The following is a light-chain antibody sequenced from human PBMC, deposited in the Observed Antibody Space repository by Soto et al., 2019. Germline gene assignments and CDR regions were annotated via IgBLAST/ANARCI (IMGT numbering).Light chain of an antibody. J-gene: IGKJ1*01. Sequence: ATQMTQSPASLSASPGERTTISCRASRDVGSDLSWYQQKPGQAPRLLIYAASNRASGVPARFRGSGSGTEFTLTVSSLQPEDFAIYYCLQYHDVPWTFGQGTKVDIK. V-gene: IGKV1-6*01. CDR3: LQYHDVPWT. CDR2: AAS. CDR1: RDVGSD.